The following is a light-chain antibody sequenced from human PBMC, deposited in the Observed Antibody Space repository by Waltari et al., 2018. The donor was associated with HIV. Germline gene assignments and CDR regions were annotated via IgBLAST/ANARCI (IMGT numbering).Light chain of an antibody. Sequence: QSALTQPASVSGSPGRSSTISCTGTNSDVGNYNLVSWYQQHPGKTSKLMIYEVNTRPSGICDRFAGSKSDNTASLTISGLQGEDEADYYCCSYASSTTYVFGSGTKITVL. CDR3: CSYASSTTYV. V-gene: IGLV2-23*02. J-gene: IGLJ1*01. CDR1: NSDVGNYNL. CDR2: EVN.